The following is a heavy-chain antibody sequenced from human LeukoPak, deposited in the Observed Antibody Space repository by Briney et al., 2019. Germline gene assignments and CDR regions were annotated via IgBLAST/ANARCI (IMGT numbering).Heavy chain of an antibody. Sequence: PGGSLRLSCVASGFTFSDYYMSWIRQAPGKGLEWVSYISSSGSTIYYADSVKGRFTISRDNAKNSLYLQMNSLRAEDTAVYYCARDLSDYYDSSGPWGQGTLVTVSS. CDR1: GFTFSDYY. V-gene: IGHV3-11*01. J-gene: IGHJ5*02. CDR3: ARDLSDYYDSSGP. D-gene: IGHD3-22*01. CDR2: ISSSGSTI.